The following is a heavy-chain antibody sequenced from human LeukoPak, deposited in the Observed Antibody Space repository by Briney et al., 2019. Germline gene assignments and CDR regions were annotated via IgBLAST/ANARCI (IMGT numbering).Heavy chain of an antibody. V-gene: IGHV1-46*01. CDR1: GYTFTSYY. CDR3: ASAAEGSGYSYGFLGGFDP. Sequence: ASVKVSCKASGYTFTSYYMHWVRQAPGQGLEWMGIISPSGGSTSYAQKFQGRVTMTRDMSTSTVYMELSRLRSEDTAVYYCASAAEGSGYSYGFLGGFDPWGQGTLVTVSS. J-gene: IGHJ5*02. CDR2: ISPSGGST. D-gene: IGHD5-18*01.